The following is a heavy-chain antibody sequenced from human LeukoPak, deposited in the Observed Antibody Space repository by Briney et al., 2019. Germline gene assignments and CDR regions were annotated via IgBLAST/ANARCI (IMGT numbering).Heavy chain of an antibody. CDR3: LGRVATHPDFDH. CDR2: ISAYDGHT. V-gene: IGHV1-18*01. J-gene: IGHJ5*02. CDR1: GYTFTSYG. D-gene: IGHD6-6*01. Sequence: GASVKVSCKASGYTFTSYGFTWVRQAPGQGLEWMWWISAYDGHTEFAQNLQGRVTLTADTSTSTAYMQLRSLRPDDPAVYYCLGRVATHPDFDHWGQGTLVSVSS.